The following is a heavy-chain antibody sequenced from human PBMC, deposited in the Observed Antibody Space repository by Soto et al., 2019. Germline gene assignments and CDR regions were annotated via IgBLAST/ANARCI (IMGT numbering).Heavy chain of an antibody. CDR2: IWYDGSNK. V-gene: IGHV3-33*01. D-gene: IGHD6-13*01. CDR3: ARDSEAAAGTNYYYGMDV. J-gene: IGHJ6*02. CDR1: GFTFSSYG. Sequence: GGSLRLSCAASGFTFSSYGMHWVRQAPGKGLEWVAVIWYDGSNKYYADSVKGRFTISRDNSKNTLYLQMNSLRAEDTAVYYCARDSEAAAGTNYYYGMDVWGQGTTVTGSS.